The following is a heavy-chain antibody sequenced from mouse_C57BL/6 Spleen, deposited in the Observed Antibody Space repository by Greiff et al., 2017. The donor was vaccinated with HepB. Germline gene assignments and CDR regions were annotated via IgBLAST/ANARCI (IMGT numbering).Heavy chain of an antibody. CDR1: GYAFSSSW. J-gene: IGHJ1*03. V-gene: IGHV1-82*01. CDR2: IYPGDGDT. Sequence: QVQLQQPGPELVKPGASVKISCKASGYAFSSSWMNWVKQRPGKGLEWIGRIYPGDGDTNYNGKFKGKATLTADKSSSTAYMQLSSLTSEDSAVYFCARNSNYVWYFDVWGTGTTVTVSS. D-gene: IGHD2-5*01. CDR3: ARNSNYVWYFDV.